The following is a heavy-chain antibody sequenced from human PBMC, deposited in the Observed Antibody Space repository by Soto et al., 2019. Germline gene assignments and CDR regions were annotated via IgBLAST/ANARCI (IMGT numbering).Heavy chain of an antibody. J-gene: IGHJ5*02. V-gene: IGHV4-39*01. Sequence: QLQLQESGPGLVKPSETLSLTCTVSGCSISRSTYYCAGIRQPPGKGLEWIGDIYNSGSTYYNPSLKSRAQSAVETYKNQYSLNLSPVTEADTAVYYCARRGGEFDPWCQGTLVTVSS. CDR1: GCSISRSTYY. CDR3: ARRGGEFDP. D-gene: IGHD3-10*01. CDR2: IYNSGST.